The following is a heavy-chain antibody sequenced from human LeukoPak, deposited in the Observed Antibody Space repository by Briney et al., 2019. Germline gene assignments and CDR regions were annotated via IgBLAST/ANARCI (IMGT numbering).Heavy chain of an antibody. CDR3: AGGGIVVVPAASKLANWFDP. Sequence: ASVKVSCKASGYTFTSYGISWVRQAPGQGLEWMGWISAYNGNTNYAQKLQGRVTMTTDTSTSTAYMELRSLRSDDTAVYYCAGGGIVVVPAASKLANWFDPWGQGTLVTVSS. V-gene: IGHV1-18*01. CDR2: ISAYNGNT. J-gene: IGHJ5*02. CDR1: GYTFTSYG. D-gene: IGHD2-2*01.